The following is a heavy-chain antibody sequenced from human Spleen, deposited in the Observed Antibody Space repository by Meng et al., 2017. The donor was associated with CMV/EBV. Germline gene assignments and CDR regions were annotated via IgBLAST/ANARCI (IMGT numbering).Heavy chain of an antibody. CDR2: IDSGGRT. CDR1: GFTVSGNY. J-gene: IGHJ6*02. Sequence: GESLKISCAAPGFTVSGNYMNWVRQAPGKGLEWVSVIDSGGRTYYADSVKGRFTISRDTSKNILFLQMSSLRAEDTAVYYCARDDTESHYYYGMDVWGQGTTVTVSS. D-gene: IGHD5-18*01. CDR3: ARDDTESHYYYGMDV. V-gene: IGHV3-53*01.